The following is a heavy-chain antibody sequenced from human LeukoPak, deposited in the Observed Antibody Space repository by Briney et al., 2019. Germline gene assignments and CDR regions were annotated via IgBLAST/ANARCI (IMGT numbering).Heavy chain of an antibody. Sequence: PSQTLSLTCTVSGGSIKTGGYSWTWIRQPAGKGLEWIGRVYISGNTDQNPSLKSRVTVSMDSSKNQFSLEMSSVTAADTAVYYCARDGAYSSGWKYFDYWGQGTLVTVSS. CDR2: VYISGNT. CDR1: GGSIKTGGYS. V-gene: IGHV4-61*02. J-gene: IGHJ4*02. CDR3: ARDGAYSSGWKYFDY. D-gene: IGHD6-19*01.